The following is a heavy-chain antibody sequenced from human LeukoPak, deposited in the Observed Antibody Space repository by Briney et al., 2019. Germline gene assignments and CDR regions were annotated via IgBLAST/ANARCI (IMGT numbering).Heavy chain of an antibody. J-gene: IGHJ3*02. V-gene: IGHV4-28*01. CDR2: IYYSGST. CDR1: GYSISSSNW. Sequence: SETLSLTCAVSGYSISSSNWWGWIRQPPGKGLEWIGYIYYSGSTYYNPSLKSRVTMSVDTSKNQFSLKLSSVTAVDMAVYYCARKGSIHTFDIWGQGTMVTVSS. CDR3: ARKGSIHTFDI. D-gene: IGHD2-15*01.